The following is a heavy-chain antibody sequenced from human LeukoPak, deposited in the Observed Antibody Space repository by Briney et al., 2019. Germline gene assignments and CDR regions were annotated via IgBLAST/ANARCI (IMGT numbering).Heavy chain of an antibody. CDR2: ISSSSSYI. V-gene: IGHV3-21*01. Sequence: GGSLRLSCAASGFTVSSNYMSWVRQAPGKGLEWVSSISSSSSYIYYADAVKGRFTISRDNAKNSLYLQMNSLRAEDTAVYYCAREGYCSGGSCYAELPFDYWGQGTLVTVSS. CDR1: GFTVSSNY. D-gene: IGHD2-15*01. CDR3: AREGYCSGGSCYAELPFDY. J-gene: IGHJ4*02.